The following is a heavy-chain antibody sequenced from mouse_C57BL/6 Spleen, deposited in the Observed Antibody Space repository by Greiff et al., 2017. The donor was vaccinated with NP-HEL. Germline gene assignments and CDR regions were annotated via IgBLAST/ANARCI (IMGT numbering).Heavy chain of an antibody. CDR1: GYTFTSYW. J-gene: IGHJ3*01. Sequence: QVQLQQSGAELVRPGTSVKLSCKASGYTFTSYWMHWVKQRPGQGLEWIGVIDPSDSYTNYNQKFKGKATLTVDTSSSTAYMQLSSLTSEDSAVYYCANYCYDGGSWFAYWGQGPLVTVST. V-gene: IGHV1-59*01. CDR2: IDPSDSYT. CDR3: ANYCYDGGSWFAY. D-gene: IGHD2-12*01.